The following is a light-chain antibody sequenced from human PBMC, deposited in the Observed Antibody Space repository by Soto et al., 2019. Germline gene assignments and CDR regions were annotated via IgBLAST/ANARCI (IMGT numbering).Light chain of an antibody. CDR2: TNN. J-gene: IGLJ1*01. Sequence: QSVLTQPPSASGTPGQRVTISCSGSSSNIGRNTVHWYQQLPGTAPKLLIYTNNQRPTGVPDRFSGSKSGTSASLAISGLQSEDEADYYGAAWDDSLNGYVFATGTKLTVL. V-gene: IGLV1-44*01. CDR1: SSNIGRNT. CDR3: AAWDDSLNGYV.